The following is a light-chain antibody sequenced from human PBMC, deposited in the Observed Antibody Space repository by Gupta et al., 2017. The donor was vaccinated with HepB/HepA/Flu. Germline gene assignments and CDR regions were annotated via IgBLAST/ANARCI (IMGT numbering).Light chain of an antibody. CDR2: AAS. CDR3: QQSVSTPRT. Sequence: DIQMTQSPSSLSASVGDRVTITCRASQSISSYLHWYQQKPGKAPKLLIYAASSWKSGVPSRFSGTGSGTDFTLTISTLQPEDFATYYCQQSVSTPRTFGQGTKVEVK. CDR1: QSISSY. V-gene: IGKV1-39*01. J-gene: IGKJ1*01.